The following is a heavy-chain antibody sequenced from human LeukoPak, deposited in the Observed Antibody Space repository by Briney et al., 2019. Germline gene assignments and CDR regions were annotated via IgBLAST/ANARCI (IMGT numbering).Heavy chain of an antibody. Sequence: GGSLRLSCAASGFTLSSYWMSWVRQAPGKGLEWVANIKQDGSEKYYVDSVKGRFTISRDNAKNSLYLQMNSLRAEDTAVYYCARDTVVRGYELFDYWGQGTLVTVSS. CDR3: ARDTVVRGYELFDY. CDR1: GFTLSSYW. CDR2: IKQDGSEK. V-gene: IGHV3-7*01. D-gene: IGHD5-12*01. J-gene: IGHJ4*02.